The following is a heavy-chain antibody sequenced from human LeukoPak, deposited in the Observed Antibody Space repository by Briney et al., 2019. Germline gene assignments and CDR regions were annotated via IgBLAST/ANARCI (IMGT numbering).Heavy chain of an antibody. V-gene: IGHV1-2*02. J-gene: IGHJ4*02. Sequence: ASVKVSCKASGGTFSSYAISWVRQAPGQGLEWMGWINPNSGGTNYAQKFQGRVTMTRDTSISTAYMELSRLRSDDTAVYYCAREVVVTAIPSDYWGQGTLVTVSS. CDR1: GGTFSSYA. CDR3: AREVVVTAIPSDY. CDR2: INPNSGGT. D-gene: IGHD2-21*02.